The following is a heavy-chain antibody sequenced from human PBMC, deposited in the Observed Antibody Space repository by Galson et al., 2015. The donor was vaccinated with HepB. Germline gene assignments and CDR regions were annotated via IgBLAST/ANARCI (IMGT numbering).Heavy chain of an antibody. J-gene: IGHJ4*02. D-gene: IGHD4-11*01. CDR3: ASSQGRLHRFVFDY. CDR1: GFIFSDYY. V-gene: IGHV3-11*01. CDR2: TSNTITTI. Sequence: SLRLSCAVSGFIFSDYYMSWIRQAPGKGLEWVSYTSNTITTIYYADSVKGRFTISWDKAKNSLYLELHSLRPEDTAVYYCASSQGRLHRFVFDYWGQGALVTVSS.